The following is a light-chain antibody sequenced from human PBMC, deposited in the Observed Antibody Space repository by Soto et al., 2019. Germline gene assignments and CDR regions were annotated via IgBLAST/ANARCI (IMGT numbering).Light chain of an antibody. CDR3: GAWDRSLSAYV. V-gene: IGLV1-51*01. J-gene: IGLJ1*01. CDR2: DNN. CDR1: SSNIGNDD. Sequence: QSVLTQAPSVSAAPGQTVTISCSGSSSNIGNDDVSWYQQFPGTVPKLLVYDNNKRPSVIPDRFSASRSGTSTNLGITGLQTGDESDYYCGAWDRSLSAYVFGTATKLTVL.